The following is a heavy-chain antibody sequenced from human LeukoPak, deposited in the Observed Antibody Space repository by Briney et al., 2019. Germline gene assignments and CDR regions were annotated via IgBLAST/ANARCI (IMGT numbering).Heavy chain of an antibody. Sequence: PGGSLRLSCAASGFTFSSYSMNWVRQAAGKGLEWVSSISSSSSYIYYADSVKGRFTISRDNAKNSLYLQMNSLRAEDTAVYYCARDPGTRADYYMDVWAKGPRSPSP. J-gene: IGHJ6*03. CDR3: ARDPGTRADYYMDV. CDR1: GFTFSSYS. V-gene: IGHV3-21*01. D-gene: IGHD1-1*01. CDR2: ISSSSSYI.